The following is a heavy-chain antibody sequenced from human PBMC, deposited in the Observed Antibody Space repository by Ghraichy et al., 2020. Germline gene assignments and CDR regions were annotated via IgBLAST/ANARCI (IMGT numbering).Heavy chain of an antibody. CDR3: ARAVEYYYGSSGYHTY. Sequence: GGSLRLSCAASGFTFSSHWMSWVRQAPGKGLEWVANIKQDESEKYYVDSVKGRFTISRDNAKNSLYLQMNSLRVEDTAVYYCARAVEYYYGSSGYHTYWGQGSLVFVSS. CDR2: IKQDESEK. V-gene: IGHV3-7*01. D-gene: IGHD3-22*01. CDR1: GFTFSSHW. J-gene: IGHJ4*02.